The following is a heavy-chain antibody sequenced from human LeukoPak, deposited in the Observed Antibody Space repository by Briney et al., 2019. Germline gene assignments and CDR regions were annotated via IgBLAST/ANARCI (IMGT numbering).Heavy chain of an antibody. J-gene: IGHJ4*02. D-gene: IGHD2-2*01. CDR2: IYYSGST. CDR3: ATQILLCHYY. Sequence: SETLSLTCTVSGGSISSYYWSWIRQPPGKGLEWIGYIYYSGSTNYNPSLKSRVTISVDTSKNQFSLRLSSVTAADTAVYYCATQILLCHYYWGQGTLVTVSS. CDR1: GGSISSYY. V-gene: IGHV4-59*08.